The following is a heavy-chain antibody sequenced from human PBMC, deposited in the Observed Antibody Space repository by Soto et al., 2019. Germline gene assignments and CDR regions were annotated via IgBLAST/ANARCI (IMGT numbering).Heavy chain of an antibody. CDR1: GYTFTSYW. J-gene: IGHJ4*02. D-gene: IGHD2-2*01. CDR3: GRGYTSFWQTFDX. CDR2: IDPGDSYT. Sequence: GESLKISCQGSGYTFTSYWITWVRQMPGKGLELMVRIDPGDSYTNYSPSFKGQVTISADKSINTAYLQWSSLKASDTAIYYCGRGYTSFWQTFDXWGRGTMLTVSX. V-gene: IGHV5-10-1*01.